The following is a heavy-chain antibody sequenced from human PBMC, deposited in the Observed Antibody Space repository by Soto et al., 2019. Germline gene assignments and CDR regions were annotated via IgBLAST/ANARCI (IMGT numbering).Heavy chain of an antibody. CDR2: ISYDGSNK. Sequence: QVQLVESGGGVVQPGGSLRLSCAASGFTFNIYAMHWVRQAPGKGLEWVAVISYDGSNKYYGDSVKGRFTISRDNSKNTLYLQMNSLTAEDTAVYYCARDYWQENPRGLVGWGQGTLVTVSS. CDR3: ARDYWQENPRGLVG. J-gene: IGHJ4*02. D-gene: IGHD2-15*01. CDR1: GFTFNIYA. V-gene: IGHV3-30-3*01.